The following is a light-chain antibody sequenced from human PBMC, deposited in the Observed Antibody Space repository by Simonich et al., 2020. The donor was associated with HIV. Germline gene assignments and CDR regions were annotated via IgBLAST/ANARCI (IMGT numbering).Light chain of an antibody. CDR3: QVWDSDTDLVV. V-gene: IGLV3-21*03. CDR1: HIGSRS. Sequence: SYVLTQPPSVSLAPGKTARITCGGNHIGSRSVQWYLQTPGQAPVLVVYDDSGRPAGSPDGFSGSNSGNPATLTISRVEAGDEADYYCQVWDSDTDLVVFGGGTKLTVL. CDR2: DDS. J-gene: IGLJ2*01.